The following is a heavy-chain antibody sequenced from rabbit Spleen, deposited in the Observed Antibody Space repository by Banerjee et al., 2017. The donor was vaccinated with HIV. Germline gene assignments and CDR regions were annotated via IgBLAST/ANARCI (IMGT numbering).Heavy chain of an antibody. CDR1: GFSFSDKVV. Sequence: QERLVESGGGLVKPEGSLTLTCTASGFSFSDKVVMCWVRQAPGKGLELIACINAATAKPVYASWAKGRFTISKTSSTTMTLQMTSLTAADTATYFCARGIDYGTHLDLWGPGTLVTVS. D-gene: IGHD2-1*01. V-gene: IGHV1S45*01. CDR2: INAATAKP. CDR3: ARGIDYGTHLDL. J-gene: IGHJ6*01.